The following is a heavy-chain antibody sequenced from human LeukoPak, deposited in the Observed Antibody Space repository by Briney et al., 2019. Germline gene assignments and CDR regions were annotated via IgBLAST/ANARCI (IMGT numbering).Heavy chain of an antibody. J-gene: IGHJ6*03. V-gene: IGHV3-23*01. CDR1: GFTFSNYA. D-gene: IGHD5-18*01. CDR2: INDRGIAT. Sequence: GGSLRLSCAASGFTFSNYAMSWVRHAPGKGLEWVSTINDRGIATFYADSVKGRSTISRDNSKNTLSLQVSSLRAEDTATYYCTKGLKTAVGPYKGYHYYMDVWGKGTTVTVSS. CDR3: TKGLKTAVGPYKGYHYYMDV.